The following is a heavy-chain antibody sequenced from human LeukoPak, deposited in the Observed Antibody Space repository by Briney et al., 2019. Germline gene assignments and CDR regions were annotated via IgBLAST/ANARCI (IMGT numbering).Heavy chain of an antibody. CDR1: SYSISSGYY. J-gene: IGHJ4*02. CDR3: ARHLRGGDSSPIDY. V-gene: IGHV4-38-2*01. CDR2: IYHSGST. Sequence: SETLSLTCAVSSYSISSGYYWGWIRQPPGEGLEWIGSIYHSGSTYYNPSLKSRVTISVDTSKNQFSLKLSSVTAADTAVYYCARHLRGGDSSPIDYWGQGTLVTVSS. D-gene: IGHD3-22*01.